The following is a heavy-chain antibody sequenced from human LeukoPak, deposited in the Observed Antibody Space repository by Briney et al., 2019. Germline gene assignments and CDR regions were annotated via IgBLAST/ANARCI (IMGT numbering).Heavy chain of an antibody. V-gene: IGHV1-3*01. D-gene: IGHD2-15*01. Sequence: ASVKVSCKGSGYTFTNCAVHWVRQAPGQRLEWLGWINPGNGDTKYSQNFQGRVTVTSDTSAATAYVELNSLTSEDTAVYYCARERWHCRVNCYSVYYYALDVWGQGTTVTVSS. CDR2: INPGNGDT. CDR1: GYTFTNCA. J-gene: IGHJ6*02. CDR3: ARERWHCRVNCYSVYYYALDV.